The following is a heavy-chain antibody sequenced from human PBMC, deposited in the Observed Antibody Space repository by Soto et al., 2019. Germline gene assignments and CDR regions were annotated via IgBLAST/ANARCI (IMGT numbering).Heavy chain of an antibody. CDR2: TSHSRST. Sequence: QVQLQESGPGLVKPSQTLSLTCIVSGGSISSGGYYWSWIRQYPGQGLEWIGSTSHSRSTYYNPSLKSRVTISVDTSKNQFSLKLSSVTAADTAVYYCARFKADILLGARASWFDPWGQGTLVTVSS. J-gene: IGHJ5*02. D-gene: IGHD2-8*02. CDR3: ARFKADILLGARASWFDP. V-gene: IGHV4-31*03. CDR1: GGSISSGGYY.